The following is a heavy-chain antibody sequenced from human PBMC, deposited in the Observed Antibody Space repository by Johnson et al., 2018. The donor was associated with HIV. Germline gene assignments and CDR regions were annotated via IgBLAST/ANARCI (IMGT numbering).Heavy chain of an antibody. J-gene: IGHJ3*02. Sequence: QVQLVESGGGLVQPGGSLRLSCAASGFTFSTYGIHWVRQAPGKGLEWVAVTWYDASYKYCTDSVKGRFSISRDNAKNSLYLQMNSLRAEDTAVYYCAKDRYSLTRDTFDIWGQGTMVTVSS. CDR3: AKDRYSLTRDTFDI. CDR2: TWYDASYK. CDR1: GFTFSTYG. V-gene: IGHV3-33*03. D-gene: IGHD2-21*01.